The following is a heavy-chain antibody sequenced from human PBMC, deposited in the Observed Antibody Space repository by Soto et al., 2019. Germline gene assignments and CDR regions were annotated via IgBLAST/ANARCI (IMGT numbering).Heavy chain of an antibody. D-gene: IGHD2-21*01. V-gene: IGHV4-59*08. J-gene: IGHJ6*03. Sequence: SETLSLTCTVSGGSISSYYWSWIRQPPGKGLEWIGHIYYSGSTNYNPSLKSRVTISVDTSKNQFSLKLSSVTAADTAVYYCARPISRSYYYMDVWGKGTTVTVSS. CDR3: ARPISRSYYYMDV. CDR1: GGSISSYY. CDR2: IYYSGST.